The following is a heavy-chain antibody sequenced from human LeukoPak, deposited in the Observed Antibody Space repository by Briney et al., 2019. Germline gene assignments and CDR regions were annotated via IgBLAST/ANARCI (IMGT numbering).Heavy chain of an antibody. CDR2: IGTAGDI. D-gene: IGHD2-8*02. CDR3: AREGDWWKPFDY. Sequence: GGSLRLSCAASGFTFSNYDMHWVRQATGKGLEWVSGIGTAGDIYYPGSVKGRFTLSRDNTNNSLYLQMNSLRAADTAVYYCAREGDWWKPFDYWGQGTLVTVSS. J-gene: IGHJ4*02. V-gene: IGHV3-13*01. CDR1: GFTFSNYD.